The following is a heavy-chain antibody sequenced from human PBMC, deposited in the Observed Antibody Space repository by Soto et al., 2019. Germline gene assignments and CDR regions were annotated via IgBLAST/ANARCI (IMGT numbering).Heavy chain of an antibody. CDR2: IYYSGST. Sequence: QVQLQESGPGLVKPSQTLSLTCTVSGGSISSGGYYWSWIRQHPGKGLEWIGYIYYSGSTYYNPSLKSRXXIXVGXSKNQFSLKLSSVTAADTAVYYCARDGYGSAKFDYWGQGTMVTVSS. CDR3: ARDGYGSAKFDY. V-gene: IGHV4-31*03. CDR1: GGSISSGGYY. J-gene: IGHJ4*02. D-gene: IGHD2-15*01.